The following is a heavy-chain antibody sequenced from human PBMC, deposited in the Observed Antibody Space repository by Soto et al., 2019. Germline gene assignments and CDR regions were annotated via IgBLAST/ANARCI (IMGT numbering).Heavy chain of an antibody. CDR2: ISHDGDYT. Sequence: QVQLVESGGGVVQPGRSLRLSCAASGFTFSAYGMHWVRQAPGKGLEWVAVISHDGDYTYFADSVKGRFTISRDNSKSTLYLQMDSLRTEDTALYYCAKDATRRTGDHIDYWGQGTLVTVSS. J-gene: IGHJ4*02. CDR1: GFTFSAYG. CDR3: AKDATRRTGDHIDY. V-gene: IGHV3-30*18.